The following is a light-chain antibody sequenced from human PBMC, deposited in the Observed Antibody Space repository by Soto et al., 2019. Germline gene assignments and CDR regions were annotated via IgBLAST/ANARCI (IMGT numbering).Light chain of an antibody. CDR3: QQFYRSSWT. J-gene: IGKJ1*01. CDR2: QAT. CDR1: QGIETY. Sequence: ILMTQSPSTLSASIGDRVTITCRASQGIETYLAWYQQKPGKAPRLLIYQATMLESGLPSRFSGSGSGTVTPLAISRLQPDDFASYYCQQFYRSSWTFGPGTKVEIK. V-gene: IGKV1-5*03.